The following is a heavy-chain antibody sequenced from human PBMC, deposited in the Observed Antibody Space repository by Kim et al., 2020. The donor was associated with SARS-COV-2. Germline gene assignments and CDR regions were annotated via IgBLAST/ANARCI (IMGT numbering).Heavy chain of an antibody. J-gene: IGHJ6*02. D-gene: IGHD3-9*01. Sequence: SVKGRFTISRDNAKNSLYLQMSSLRGEDTAVYYCARDTDPIYYYYGMDVWGQGTTVTVSS. V-gene: IGHV3-48*01. CDR3: ARDTDPIYYYYGMDV.